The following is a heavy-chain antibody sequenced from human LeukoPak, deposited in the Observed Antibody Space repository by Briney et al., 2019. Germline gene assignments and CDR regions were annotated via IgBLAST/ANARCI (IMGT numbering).Heavy chain of an antibody. D-gene: IGHD6-19*01. V-gene: IGHV3-13*01. Sequence: GGSLRLSCAASGFTFSSYVMNWVRQAPGKWLEWVSAIGISDDTYYQGSVKGRFTISRENAKNSLYLQMNSLTAGDTAVYYCARGGIQVSGIDEIDYWGQGTLVTVSS. CDR2: IGISDDT. CDR3: ARGGIQVSGIDEIDY. CDR1: GFTFSSYV. J-gene: IGHJ4*02.